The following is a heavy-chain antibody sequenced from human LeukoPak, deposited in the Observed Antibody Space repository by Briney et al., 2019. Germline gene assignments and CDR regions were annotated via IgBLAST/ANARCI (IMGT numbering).Heavy chain of an antibody. D-gene: IGHD3-10*01. J-gene: IGHJ6*03. V-gene: IGHV6-1*01. CDR2: TYYRSKLYK. CDR1: GDTVSSNSAS. CDR3: VRGGTMVRALIIRKDYYYYYMDV. Sequence: SQTLSLTCAISGDTVSSNSASWNWIRQSPSRGLEWLGRTYYRSKLYKDYAVSVRSRITINADTSKNQFSLQLNSVTPEDTAVYFCVRGGTMVRALIIRKDYYYYYMDVWGKGTTVTVSS.